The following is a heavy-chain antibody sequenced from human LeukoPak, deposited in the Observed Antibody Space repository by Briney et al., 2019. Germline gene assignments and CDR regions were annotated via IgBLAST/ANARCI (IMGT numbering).Heavy chain of an antibody. D-gene: IGHD1-14*01. CDR2: ISSSGSPI. Sequence: GGSLRLSCAASGFIFSTYSMNWVRQAPGKGLEWVSYISSSGSPIYYADSVKGRFTISRDNAKNSLYLQMNSLRDEDTAVYYCARTTSGDWGQGTLVTVSS. J-gene: IGHJ4*02. CDR1: GFIFSTYS. V-gene: IGHV3-48*02. CDR3: ARTTSGD.